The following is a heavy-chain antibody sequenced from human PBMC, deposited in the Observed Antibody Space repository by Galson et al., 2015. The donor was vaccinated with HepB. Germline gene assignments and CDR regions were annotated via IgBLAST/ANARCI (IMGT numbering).Heavy chain of an antibody. J-gene: IGHJ4*02. V-gene: IGHV1-3*01. CDR2: INAGNGNT. Sequence: SVKVSCKASGYTFTSYAMHWVRQAPGQRLEWMGWINAGNGNTKYSQKFQGRVTITRDTSASTAYMELSSLRSEDTAVYYCAREGYSGYDFFDYWGQGTLVTVSS. CDR3: AREGYSGYDFFDY. D-gene: IGHD5-12*01. CDR1: GYTFTSYA.